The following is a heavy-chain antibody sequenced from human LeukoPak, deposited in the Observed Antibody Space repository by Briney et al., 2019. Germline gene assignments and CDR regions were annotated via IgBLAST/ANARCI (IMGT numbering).Heavy chain of an antibody. D-gene: IGHD3-10*01. V-gene: IGHV3-9*01. CDR3: AKTGHTPTPYYYGSGSYRY. J-gene: IGHJ4*02. CDR2: ISWNSGSI. CDR1: GFTFDDYA. Sequence: GGSLRLSCAASGFTFDDYAMHWVRQAPGKGLEWVSGISWNSGSIGYADSVKGRFTISRDNSKNTLYLQMNSLRAEDTAVYYCAKTGHTPTPYYYGSGSYRYWGQGTLVTVSS.